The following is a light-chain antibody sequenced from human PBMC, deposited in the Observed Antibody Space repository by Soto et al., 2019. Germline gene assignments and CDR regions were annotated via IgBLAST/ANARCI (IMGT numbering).Light chain of an antibody. CDR3: QPSYSTRT. CDR1: QSISSY. J-gene: IGKJ1*01. CDR2: AAS. V-gene: IGKV1-39*01. Sequence: DIQMTQSPSSLSASVGDRVTITCRASQSISSYLNWYQQKPGKAPKLLIYAASSLQSGVPSRFSGSGSGTDFTLTISSLQPEDFATYYCQPSYSTRTVGQGPNVEI.